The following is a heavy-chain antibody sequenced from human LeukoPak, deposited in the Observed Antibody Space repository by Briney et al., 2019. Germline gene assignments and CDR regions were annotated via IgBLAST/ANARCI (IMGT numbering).Heavy chain of an antibody. CDR3: ARGTNYDSSGYCAD. CDR2: ISAYNGNT. CDR1: GYTFTSYG. D-gene: IGHD3-22*01. Sequence: ASVKVSCKASGYTFTSYGIGWVRQAPGQGLEWMGWISAYNGNTNYAQKLQGRVTMTTDTSTSTAYMELRSLRSDDTAVYYCARGTNYDSSGYCADWGQGTLVTVSS. J-gene: IGHJ4*02. V-gene: IGHV1-18*01.